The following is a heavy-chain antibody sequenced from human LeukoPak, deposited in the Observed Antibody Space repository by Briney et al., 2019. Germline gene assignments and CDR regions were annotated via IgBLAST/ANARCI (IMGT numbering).Heavy chain of an antibody. CDR1: GFTFSSYW. J-gene: IGHJ4*02. Sequence: PGGSLRLSCAASGFTFSSYWMSWVRQAPGKGLEWVANIKQDGSEKYYVDSVKGRFTISRDNAKNSLYLQMNSLRAEDTAVYYCARGGSKSAQQLVDYWGQGTPVTVSS. V-gene: IGHV3-7*01. CDR2: IKQDGSEK. CDR3: ARGGSKSAQQLVDY. D-gene: IGHD6-13*01.